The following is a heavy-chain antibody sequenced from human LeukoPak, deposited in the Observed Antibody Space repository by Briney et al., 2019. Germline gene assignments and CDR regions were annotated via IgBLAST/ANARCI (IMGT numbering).Heavy chain of an antibody. D-gene: IGHD3-10*01. Sequence: GGSLRLSCSASGFTFNSYVMHWVRQARGEGLEYVSGIRGDGASTYYADSVKGRFTISRDNSKNTLYLQMNSLRPEDTAVYYCAKSIGDLYQAFAYWGQGTLVTVSS. V-gene: IGHV3-64*04. CDR1: GFTFNSYV. J-gene: IGHJ4*02. CDR3: AKSIGDLYQAFAY. CDR2: IRGDGAST.